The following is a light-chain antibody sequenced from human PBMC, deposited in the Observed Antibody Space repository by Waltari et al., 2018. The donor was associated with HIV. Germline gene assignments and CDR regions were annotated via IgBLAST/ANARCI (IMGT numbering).Light chain of an antibody. CDR3: QQYYSTPPT. CDR1: QSVLYSSNHKNY. J-gene: IGKJ1*01. Sequence: DIVMTQSPDSLAVSLGERATINCKSSQSVLYSSNHKNYLAWYQQKPGQPPKLLIYWASTRESGVPDRCSGSGSGTDFTLTISSLQAEDVAVYYCQQYYSTPPTFGQGTKVEIK. V-gene: IGKV4-1*01. CDR2: WAS.